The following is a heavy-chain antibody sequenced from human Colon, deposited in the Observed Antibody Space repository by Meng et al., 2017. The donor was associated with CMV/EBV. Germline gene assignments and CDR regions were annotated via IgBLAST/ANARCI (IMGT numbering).Heavy chain of an antibody. CDR2: IDWKGATA. CDR3: AKDFMSACDS. Sequence: GESLKISCAAARFRFDDVAMSWVRQIPGKGLEWVAGIDWKGATAHYAESVRGRFTVSRDNAKNSLYLQMNSLRPEDTALYYCAKDFMSACDSWGRGTLVTVSS. CDR1: RFRFDDVA. D-gene: IGHD2-21*01. V-gene: IGHV3-20*04. J-gene: IGHJ4*02.